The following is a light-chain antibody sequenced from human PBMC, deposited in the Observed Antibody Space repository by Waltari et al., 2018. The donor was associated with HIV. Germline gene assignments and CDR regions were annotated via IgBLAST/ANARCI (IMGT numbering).Light chain of an antibody. J-gene: IGLJ2*01. CDR3: CSYAGSSTYVV. V-gene: IGLV2-23*02. Sequence: SALLLPASVSGTTGQSITISCPGTSSAVGSDTVVSWYQPRPGKAPKLMIYEVSKRPSGVSNRFSGSKSGNTASLTISGLQADDEADYHCCSYAGSSTYVVFVGGTKLTGL. CDR2: EVS. CDR1: SSAVGSDTV.